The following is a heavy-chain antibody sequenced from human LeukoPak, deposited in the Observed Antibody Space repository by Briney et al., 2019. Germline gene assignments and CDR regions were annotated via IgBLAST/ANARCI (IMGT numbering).Heavy chain of an antibody. D-gene: IGHD2-21*01. CDR2: INHSGST. V-gene: IGHV4-34*01. Sequence: PSETLSLTCACYGGSFSGYYWSWIRQPPGKGLEWIGEINHSGSTNYNPSLKSRVTISVDTSKNQFSLKLSSVTAADTAVYYCARETSSGRIIGYWGQGTLVTVSS. J-gene: IGHJ4*02. CDR1: GGSFSGYY. CDR3: ARETSSGRIIGY.